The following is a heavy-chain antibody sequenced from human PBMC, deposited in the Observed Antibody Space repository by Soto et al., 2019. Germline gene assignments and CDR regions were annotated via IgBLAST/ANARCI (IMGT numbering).Heavy chain of an antibody. Sequence: QVQLVQSGAEVKKPGSSVKVSCKASGGTFSSYAISWVRQAPGQGLEWMGGIIPIFGTANYAQKFQGRVTXPADKSTSTAYMELSSLRSDDTAVYYCASPTMDYYYYYGMDVWGQGTTVTVSS. V-gene: IGHV1-69*14. J-gene: IGHJ6*02. D-gene: IGHD3-10*01. CDR3: ASPTMDYYYYYGMDV. CDR1: GGTFSSYA. CDR2: IIPIFGTA.